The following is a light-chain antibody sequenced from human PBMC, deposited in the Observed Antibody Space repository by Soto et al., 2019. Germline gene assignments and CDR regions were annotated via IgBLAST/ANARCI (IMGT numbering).Light chain of an antibody. CDR3: QQYSDYSS. V-gene: IGKV1-33*01. CDR2: DAS. Sequence: DIQMTQSPSSLSASVGDRVTITCQASQDISNYLNWYQQKPGKAPKLLIYDASNLETGVPSRFSGSGSGTDFTFTISSLQPEDFATYYCQQYSDYSSFGHGTKVDIK. J-gene: IGKJ1*01. CDR1: QDISNY.